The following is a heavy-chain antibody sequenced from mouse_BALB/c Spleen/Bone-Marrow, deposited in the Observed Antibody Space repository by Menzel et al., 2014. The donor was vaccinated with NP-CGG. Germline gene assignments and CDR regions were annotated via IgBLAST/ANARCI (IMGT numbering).Heavy chain of an antibody. CDR2: IRNKANGYTT. D-gene: IGHD1-1*01. J-gene: IGHJ2*01. CDR1: GFTFTDYY. Sequence: EVMLVESGGGLVQPGGSLILSCATSGFTFTDYYMSWVRQPPGKALEWLAFIRNKANGYTTEYSASVKGRFTISRDNSQSILYLQMNTLRAEDSATYYCARDMGLLRFDYWGHGTTLTVSS. V-gene: IGHV7-3*02. CDR3: ARDMGLLRFDY.